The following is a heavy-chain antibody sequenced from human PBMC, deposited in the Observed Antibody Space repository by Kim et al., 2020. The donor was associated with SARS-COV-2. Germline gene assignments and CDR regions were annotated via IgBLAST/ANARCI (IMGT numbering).Heavy chain of an antibody. CDR3: ATGNWNTVFDS. CDR2: ISGSGGGT. Sequence: GGSLRLCCAVSGFTFSSYGMSWVRQAPGKGLEWVSAISGSGGGTYYSDSVKDRFTISRDNSKNTLYLQMNSLRVDDTAVYYCATGNWNTVFDSLGQGSLVTVSS. D-gene: IGHD1-1*01. J-gene: IGHJ4*02. V-gene: IGHV3-23*01. CDR1: GFTFSSYG.